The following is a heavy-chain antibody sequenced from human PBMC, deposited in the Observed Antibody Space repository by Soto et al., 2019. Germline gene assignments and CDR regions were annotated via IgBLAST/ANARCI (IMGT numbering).Heavy chain of an antibody. D-gene: IGHD3-9*01. Sequence: QVQLVESGGGVVQPGRSLRLSCAASGFTFSSYAMHWVRQAPGKGLEWVAVISYDGSNKYYADSVKGRFTISRDNSKNTLYLQMNSLRAEDTAVYYCARDVGYYDILTGPSLPQYFDYWGQGTLVTVSS. CDR1: GFTFSSYA. CDR2: ISYDGSNK. CDR3: ARDVGYYDILTGPSLPQYFDY. V-gene: IGHV3-30-3*01. J-gene: IGHJ4*02.